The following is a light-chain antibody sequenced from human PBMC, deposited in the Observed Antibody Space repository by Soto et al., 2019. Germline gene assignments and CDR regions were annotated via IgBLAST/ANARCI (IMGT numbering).Light chain of an antibody. V-gene: IGKV3-20*01. Sequence: EIVLTQSPGTLSLSPGERATLSCRASQSVRSNYLAWYQQKPGQAPRLLIYDASSRATGIPDRFSGSGSGTDFTLTISRLEPEDSAVYYCPQYGRSPYTFGQGTKLEIK. CDR2: DAS. CDR1: QSVRSNY. CDR3: PQYGRSPYT. J-gene: IGKJ2*01.